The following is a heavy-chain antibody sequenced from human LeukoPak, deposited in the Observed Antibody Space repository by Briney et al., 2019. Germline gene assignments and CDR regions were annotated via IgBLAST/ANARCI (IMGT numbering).Heavy chain of an antibody. CDR2: IYPNSGGT. Sequence: ASVKVSCKASGYTFTGYYMHWVLQAPGQALEWMGWIYPNSGGTNYAQKFQGRVTMTRDTSISTAYMELSRLRSDDTAVYYCARESIAAAGSTEPYFDYWGQGTLVTVSS. CDR1: GYTFTGYY. V-gene: IGHV1-2*02. J-gene: IGHJ4*02. CDR3: ARESIAAAGSTEPYFDY. D-gene: IGHD6-13*01.